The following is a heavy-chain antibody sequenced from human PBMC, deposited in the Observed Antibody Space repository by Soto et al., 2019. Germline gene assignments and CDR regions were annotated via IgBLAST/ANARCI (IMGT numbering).Heavy chain of an antibody. D-gene: IGHD3-22*01. CDR3: AREDSIIITAVSDF. V-gene: IGHV3-21*01. J-gene: IGHJ4*02. Sequence: PWGSLRVSCTFSVFAFNNYGINWVRQAPGKGLEWVSSISKSDYTYYSDSVKGRFTISRDNAKNSVSLQMNTLRVEDTAVYYCAREDSIIITAVSDFWGQGTMVTVSS. CDR1: VFAFNNYG. CDR2: ISKSDYT.